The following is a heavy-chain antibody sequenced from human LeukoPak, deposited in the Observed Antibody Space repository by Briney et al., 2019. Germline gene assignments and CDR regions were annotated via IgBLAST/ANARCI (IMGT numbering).Heavy chain of an antibody. CDR3: AREWGSRITDYFDY. Sequence: SETLSLACTDSGGSISSTSYYWGWIRQPPGKGLEWIGSIYYSGSTYYNPSLKSRVTISVDTSKNQFSLHLTSVTAADTAVYYCAREWGSRITDYFDYWGQGTLVTVSS. D-gene: IGHD2-15*01. CDR2: IYYSGST. CDR1: GGSISSTSYY. V-gene: IGHV4-39*01. J-gene: IGHJ4*02.